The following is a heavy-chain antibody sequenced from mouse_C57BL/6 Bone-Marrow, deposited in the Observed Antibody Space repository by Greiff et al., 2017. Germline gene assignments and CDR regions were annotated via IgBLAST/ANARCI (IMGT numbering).Heavy chain of an antibody. J-gene: IGHJ2*01. CDR3: ARSDPSPTYYFDY. V-gene: IGHV1-20*01. CDR2: INPYNGDT. Sequence: EVQLQQSGPELVKPGDSVKISCKASGYSFTGYFMNWVLQSHGKSLEWIGRINPYNGDTFYNQKFKGKATLTVDKSSSTAHMELRSLTSEDSAVYYCARSDPSPTYYFDYWGQGTTLTGSS. CDR1: GYSFTGYF.